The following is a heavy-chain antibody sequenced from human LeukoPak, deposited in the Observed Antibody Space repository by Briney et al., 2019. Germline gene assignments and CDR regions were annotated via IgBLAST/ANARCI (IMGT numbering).Heavy chain of an antibody. CDR3: ARGIHSSSWYLGLHISSYSYYMDV. CDR2: INHSGST. D-gene: IGHD6-13*01. V-gene: IGHV4-34*01. CDR1: GGSFSGYY. Sequence: PSETLSLTCAVYGGSFSGYYWSWIRQPPGKGLEWIGEINHSGSTNYNPSLKSRVTISVDTSKNQFSLKLSSVTAADTAVYYCARGIHSSSWYLGLHISSYSYYMDVWGKGTTVTVSS. J-gene: IGHJ6*03.